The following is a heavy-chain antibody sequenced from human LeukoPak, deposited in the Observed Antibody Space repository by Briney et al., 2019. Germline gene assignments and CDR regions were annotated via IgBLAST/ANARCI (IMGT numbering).Heavy chain of an antibody. CDR2: ISYDGSNK. D-gene: IGHD2-8*01. J-gene: IGHJ6*03. CDR3: AREAAVSPYYYYYYMDV. Sequence: GGSLRLSCAASGFTFSSYAMHWVRQAPGKGLEWVAVISYDGSNKYYADSVKGRFTISRDNSKNTLYLQMNSLRAEDTAVYYCAREAAVSPYYYYYYMDVWGKGTTVTVSS. CDR1: GFTFSSYA. V-gene: IGHV3-30*04.